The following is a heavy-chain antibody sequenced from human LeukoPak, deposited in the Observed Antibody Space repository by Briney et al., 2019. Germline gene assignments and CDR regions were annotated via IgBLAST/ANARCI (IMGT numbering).Heavy chain of an antibody. J-gene: IGHJ6*02. V-gene: IGHV3-48*02. CDR2: ISDSSSLT. CDR3: AKVIRGGYGMDV. CDR1: GFTFSSFG. Sequence: PGGSLRLSCAASGFTFSSFGMNWVRQAPGKWREWVSYISDSSSLTYYADSVKGRFTISRDNAKNSLSLQLNSLRDEDTAVYFCAKVIRGGYGMDVWGQGTTVTVSS. D-gene: IGHD3-10*01.